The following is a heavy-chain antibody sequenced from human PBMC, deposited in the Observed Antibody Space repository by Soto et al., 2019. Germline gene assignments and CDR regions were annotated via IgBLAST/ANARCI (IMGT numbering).Heavy chain of an antibody. Sequence: SETLSLTCAVYGGSFSGYYWSWIRQPPGKGLEWIGEINHSGSTNYNPSLKSRVTISVDTSKNQFSLKLSSVTAADTAVYYCARRPLISRSYYDFWSGSALDYWGQGTLVTVSS. CDR2: INHSGST. CDR3: ARRPLISRSYYDFWSGSALDY. D-gene: IGHD3-3*01. CDR1: GGSFSGYY. V-gene: IGHV4-34*01. J-gene: IGHJ4*02.